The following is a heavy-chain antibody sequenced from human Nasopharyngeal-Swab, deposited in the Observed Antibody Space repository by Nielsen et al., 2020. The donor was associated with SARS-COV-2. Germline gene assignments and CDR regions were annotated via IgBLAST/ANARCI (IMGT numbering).Heavy chain of an antibody. CDR2: IKSKTDGGTT. V-gene: IGHV3-15*01. J-gene: IGHJ4*02. D-gene: IGHD5-18*01. CDR1: GFTFSDYY. CDR3: TTDYKSGYSLAY. Sequence: GESLKISCAASGFTFSDYYMSWIRQAPGKGLEWVGRIKSKTDGGTTDYAAPVKGRFTISRDDSKNTLYLQMNSLKTEDTAVYYCTTDYKSGYSLAYWGQGTLVTVSS.